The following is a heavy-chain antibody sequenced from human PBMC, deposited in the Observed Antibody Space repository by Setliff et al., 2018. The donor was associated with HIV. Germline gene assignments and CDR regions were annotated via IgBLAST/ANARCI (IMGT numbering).Heavy chain of an antibody. J-gene: IGHJ3*02. CDR1: GYTFTSYY. V-gene: IGHV1-46*01. Sequence: KVSCKASGYTFTSYYMHWVRQAPGQGLEWMGIINPSCGSTSYAQKFQGRVTMTRDTSTSTVYMELSSLRSEDTAVYYCARVLSRGSWGSGYNDAFDIWGQGTMVTVSS. D-gene: IGHD3-22*01. CDR2: INPSCGST. CDR3: ARVLSRGSWGSGYNDAFDI.